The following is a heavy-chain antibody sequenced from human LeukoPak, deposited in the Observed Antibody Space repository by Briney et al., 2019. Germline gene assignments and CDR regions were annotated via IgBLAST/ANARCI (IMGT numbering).Heavy chain of an antibody. D-gene: IGHD3-22*01. J-gene: IGHJ4*02. V-gene: IGHV1-69*13. CDR1: GGTFSSYA. CDR2: IIPIFGTA. CDR3: ASPSAYYYDSSGYPH. Sequence: SVKVSCKASGGTFSSYAISWVRQAPGQGLEWMGGIIPIFGTANCAQKFQGRVTITADESTSTAYMELSSLRSEDTAVYYCASPSAYYYDSSGYPHWGQGTLVTVSS.